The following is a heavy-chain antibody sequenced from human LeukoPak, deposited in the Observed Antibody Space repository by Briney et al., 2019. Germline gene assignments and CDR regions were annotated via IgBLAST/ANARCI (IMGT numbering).Heavy chain of an antibody. Sequence: SSETLSLTCTVSGGSISSGSYYWGWIRQPPGKGLEWIGSIYYSGSTYYNPSLKSRVTISVDTSKNQFSLKLSSVTAADTAVYYCARQNFDWLFYFDYWGQGTLVTVSS. D-gene: IGHD3-9*01. CDR3: ARQNFDWLFYFDY. CDR1: GGSISSGSYY. CDR2: IYYSGST. V-gene: IGHV4-39*01. J-gene: IGHJ4*02.